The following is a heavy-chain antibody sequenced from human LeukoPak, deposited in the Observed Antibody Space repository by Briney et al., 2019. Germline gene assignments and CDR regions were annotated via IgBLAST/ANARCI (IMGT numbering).Heavy chain of an antibody. CDR1: GFTFSSHD. V-gene: IGHV3-21*01. J-gene: IGHJ6*04. CDR3: AELGITMIGGV. Sequence: GGSLRLSCAASGFTFSSHDMNWVRQAPGKGLEWVSSISSSSSYIYYADSVKGRFTISRDNAKNSLYLQMNSLRAEDTAVYYCAELGITMIGGVWGKGTTVTISS. D-gene: IGHD3-10*02. CDR2: ISSSSSYI.